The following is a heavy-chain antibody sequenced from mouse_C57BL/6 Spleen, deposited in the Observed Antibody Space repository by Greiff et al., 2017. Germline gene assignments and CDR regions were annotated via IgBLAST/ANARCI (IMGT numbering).Heavy chain of an antibody. V-gene: IGHV1-64*01. CDR1: GSTFPSYW. J-gene: IGHJ3*01. Sequence: QVQLQQPGAELVKPGASVKLSCKASGSTFPSYWMHWVKQRPGQGLEWIGMIHPNSGSTNYNEKFKSKATLTVDKSSSTAYMQLSSLTSEDSAVYYCARSSNYGGAWFAYWGQGTLVTVSA. D-gene: IGHD2-5*01. CDR3: ARSSNYGGAWFAY. CDR2: IHPNSGST.